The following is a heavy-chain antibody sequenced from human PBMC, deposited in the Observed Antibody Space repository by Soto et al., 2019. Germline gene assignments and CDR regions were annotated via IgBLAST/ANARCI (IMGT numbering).Heavy chain of an antibody. J-gene: IGHJ6*02. D-gene: IGHD3-9*01. V-gene: IGHV3-33*01. CDR2: IWYDGSNK. CDR1: GFTFSSYG. CDR3: ARDNRGRYFDWFNYYYYGMDV. Sequence: PGGSLRLSCAASGFTFSSYGMHWVRQAPGKGLEWVAVIWYDGSNKYYADSVKGRFTISRDNSKNTLYLQMNSLRAEDTAVYYCARDNRGRYFDWFNYYYYGMDVWGQGTTVTVSS.